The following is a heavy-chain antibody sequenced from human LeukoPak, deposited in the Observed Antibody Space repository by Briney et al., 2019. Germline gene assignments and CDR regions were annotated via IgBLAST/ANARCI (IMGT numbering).Heavy chain of an antibody. Sequence: PGRSLRLSCAASGFTFSRNAMHWVRQAPGKGLEWVALISYDGSEKYYADSVRGRFTISRDDSKNTLYLQMNSLRAEDTAVYYCGEFDYWGQGTLVTVSS. CDR3: GEFDY. CDR1: GFTFSRNA. CDR2: ISYDGSEK. J-gene: IGHJ4*02. V-gene: IGHV3-30*01.